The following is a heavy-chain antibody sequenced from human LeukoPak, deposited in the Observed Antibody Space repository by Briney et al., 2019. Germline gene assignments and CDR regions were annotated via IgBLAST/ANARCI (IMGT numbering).Heavy chain of an antibody. Sequence: KPSETLSLTCTVSGGSISSSSDYWGWIRQPPGKGLEWIGSIYYSGSTYYNPSLKSRVTISVDTSKNQFSLKLSSVTAADTAVYYCARRFGYAEQFDYWGQGTLVTVSS. V-gene: IGHV4-39*01. J-gene: IGHJ4*02. CDR1: GGSISSSSDY. CDR3: ARRFGYAEQFDY. CDR2: IYYSGST. D-gene: IGHD5-12*01.